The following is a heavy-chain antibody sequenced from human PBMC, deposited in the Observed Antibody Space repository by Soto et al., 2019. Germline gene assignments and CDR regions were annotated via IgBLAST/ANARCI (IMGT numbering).Heavy chain of an antibody. V-gene: IGHV4-59*01. Sequence: SETLSLTCSVSGGSIGSYNWNWIRQPPGKGLEWIGFVYYSGSTEYNPSLKSRVTIAVDTSTNQFSLKLNSMTAADTAVYYCARERNSGYDTRSWFDPWGQGTLVTVSS. J-gene: IGHJ5*02. D-gene: IGHD5-12*01. CDR3: ARERNSGYDTRSWFDP. CDR2: VYYSGST. CDR1: GGSIGSYN.